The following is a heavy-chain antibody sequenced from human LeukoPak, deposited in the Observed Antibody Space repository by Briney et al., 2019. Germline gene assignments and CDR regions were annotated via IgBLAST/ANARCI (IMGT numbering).Heavy chain of an antibody. V-gene: IGHV3-30-3*01. CDR1: GFTFSSYA. Sequence: PGGSLRLSCAASGFTFSSYAMHWVRQAPGKGLEWVAVISYDGSNKYYADSVKGRFTISRDNAKNSVYLQMNSLRDEDTAVYYCARDENWGSAYHYHGMDVRGQGTTVTVSS. CDR2: ISYDGSNK. CDR3: ARDENWGSAYHYHGMDV. J-gene: IGHJ6*02. D-gene: IGHD7-27*01.